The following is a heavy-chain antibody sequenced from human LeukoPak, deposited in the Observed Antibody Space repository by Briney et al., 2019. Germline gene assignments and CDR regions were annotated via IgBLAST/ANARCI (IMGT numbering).Heavy chain of an antibody. Sequence: PSETLSLTCTVSGGSISSYYWSWIRQPPGKGLEWIGYIYYSGSTNYNPSLKSRVTISVDTSKNQFSLKLNSVTAADTAVYYCARLGQYYYDAFDIWGQGTMVTVSS. J-gene: IGHJ3*02. V-gene: IGHV4-59*01. CDR2: IYYSGST. CDR1: GGSISSYY. CDR3: ARLGQYYYDAFDI. D-gene: IGHD3-10*01.